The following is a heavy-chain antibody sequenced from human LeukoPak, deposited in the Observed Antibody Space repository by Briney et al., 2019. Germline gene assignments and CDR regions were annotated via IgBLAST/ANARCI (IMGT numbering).Heavy chain of an antibody. J-gene: IGHJ4*02. CDR3: AKDSPTYYYDSSGYLPNHYFDY. CDR2: IAYDGSNK. D-gene: IGHD3-22*01. Sequence: GGSLRLSCTASGFTFGRYGMHWLRQAPGKGLEWVAVIAYDGSNKYSADSLKGQDLFTISRDNSNTKMYLQRHSRRAEDMAVYYCAKDSPTYYYDSSGYLPNHYFDYWGQGTLVTVSS. V-gene: IGHV3-30*18. CDR1: GFTFGRYG.